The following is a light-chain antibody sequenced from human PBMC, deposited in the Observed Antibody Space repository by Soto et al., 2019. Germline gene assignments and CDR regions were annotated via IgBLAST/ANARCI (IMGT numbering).Light chain of an antibody. V-gene: IGKV1-5*01. J-gene: IGKJ5*01. CDR1: QNIRYS. Sequence: QLTQSPSSSFASLGTNPPITCRESQNIRYSWAWYQQKPGKAPNPLISDASSLKSGVPARFSGSGSGTEFTLTISSLQPDDFATYYCQQYNTYSTFGQGTRLEI. CDR2: DAS. CDR3: QQYNTYST.